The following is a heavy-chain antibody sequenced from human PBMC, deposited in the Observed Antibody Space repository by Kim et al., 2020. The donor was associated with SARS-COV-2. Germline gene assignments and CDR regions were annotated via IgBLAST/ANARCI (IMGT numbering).Heavy chain of an antibody. J-gene: IGHJ3*02. Sequence: PSLKSRVTISVDKSKNQFSLKLSSVTAADTAVYYCARVTTQWELLSAFDIWGQGTMVTVSS. D-gene: IGHD1-26*01. V-gene: IGHV4-4*02. CDR3: ARVTTQWELLSAFDI.